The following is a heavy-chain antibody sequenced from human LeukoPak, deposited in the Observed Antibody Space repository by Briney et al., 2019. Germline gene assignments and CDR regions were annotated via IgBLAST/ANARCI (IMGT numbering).Heavy chain of an antibody. CDR1: GFTFSNFE. Sequence: PGGSLRLSCAASGFTFSNFEMNWVRQAPGKGLEWVAYISSSGSSKHYADSVKGRFTISRDNAKRSLYLQMNSLRVEDTAVYYCARSTYTSGWDWGQGTLVTVSS. CDR2: ISSSGSSK. V-gene: IGHV3-48*03. CDR3: ARSTYTSGWD. D-gene: IGHD6-19*01. J-gene: IGHJ4*02.